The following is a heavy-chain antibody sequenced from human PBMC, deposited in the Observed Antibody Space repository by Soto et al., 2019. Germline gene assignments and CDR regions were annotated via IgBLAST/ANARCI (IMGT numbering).Heavy chain of an antibody. J-gene: IGHJ4*02. D-gene: IGHD4-17*01. CDR3: ARADGDYATVDY. CDR1: GGTFSSYT. V-gene: IGHV1-69*02. Sequence: QVQLVQSGAEVKKPGSSVKVSCKASGGTFSSYTISWVRQAPGQGLEWMGRIIPILGIANYAQKFQGRVTITADKSTSTAYMELSSLRSEDTAVYYCARADGDYATVDYWGQGTLVTVSS. CDR2: IIPILGIA.